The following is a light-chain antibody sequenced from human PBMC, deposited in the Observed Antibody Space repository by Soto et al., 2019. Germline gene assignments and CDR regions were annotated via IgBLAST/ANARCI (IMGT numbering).Light chain of an antibody. V-gene: IGLV2-14*01. CDR1: SSDVGGYNF. Sequence: QSASVSGSPGQSITISCTGTSSDVGGYNFVSWYQQHPGKAPKLMIYEVSNRPSGVSNRFSGSKSDNTASLTISGLQAEDEADYYCSSYTRSSTVVFGGGTKLTVL. CDR2: EVS. CDR3: SSYTRSSTVV. J-gene: IGLJ2*01.